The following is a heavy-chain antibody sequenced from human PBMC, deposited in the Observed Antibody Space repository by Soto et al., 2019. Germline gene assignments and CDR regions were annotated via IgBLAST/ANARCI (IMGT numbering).Heavy chain of an antibody. CDR1: GFTFSSYA. Sequence: GGSLRLSCAASGFTFSSYAMSWVRQAPGKGLEWVSAISGSGGSTYYADSGKGRFTISRDNSKNTLYLKRNSLRAEDPAVYYGAKDVNPPQGTLRFLEWLLYFDYWGQGTLVTVSS. D-gene: IGHD3-3*01. J-gene: IGHJ4*02. CDR3: AKDVNPPQGTLRFLEWLLYFDY. V-gene: IGHV3-23*01. CDR2: ISGSGGST.